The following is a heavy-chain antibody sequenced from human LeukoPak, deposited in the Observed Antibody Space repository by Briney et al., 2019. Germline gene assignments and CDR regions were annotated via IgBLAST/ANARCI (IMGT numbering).Heavy chain of an antibody. V-gene: IGHV1-2*02. CDR2: INPNSGGT. CDR3: ARSWRFCSGDSCYPIDY. J-gene: IGHJ4*02. Sequence: PAASVKVSCKASGYTFTGYYMHWVRQAPGQGLEWMGWINPNSGGTNYAQKFRGRVTMTRDTSISTAYMELSRLRSDDTAVYYCARSWRFCSGDSCYPIDYWGQGTLVTVSS. CDR1: GYTFTGYY. D-gene: IGHD2-15*01.